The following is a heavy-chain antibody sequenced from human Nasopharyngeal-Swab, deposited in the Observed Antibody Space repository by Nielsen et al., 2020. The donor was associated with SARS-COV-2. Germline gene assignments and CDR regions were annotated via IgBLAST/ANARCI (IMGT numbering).Heavy chain of an antibody. CDR1: GFTVSSNY. Sequence: GVSLKISCAASGFTVSSNYMSWVRQAPGKGLEWVSVIYSGGSTYYADSVKGRFTISRDNSKNTLYLQMNSLRAEDTAVYYCAGPSYYDFWSGYHFDYWGQGTLVTVSS. J-gene: IGHJ4*02. D-gene: IGHD3-3*01. CDR3: AGPSYYDFWSGYHFDY. V-gene: IGHV3-66*01. CDR2: IYSGGST.